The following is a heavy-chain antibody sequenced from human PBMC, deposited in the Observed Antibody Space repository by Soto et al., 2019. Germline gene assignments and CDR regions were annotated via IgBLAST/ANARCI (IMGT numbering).Heavy chain of an antibody. CDR2: IYYSGST. D-gene: IGHD5-18*01. CDR1: GGSISSGVYY. J-gene: IGHJ5*02. CDR3: ANLVDTGTPLLRWFDP. V-gene: IGHV4-31*03. Sequence: SETLSLTCTVSGGSISSGVYYWSWIRQHPGKGLEWIGYIYYSGSTNYNPSLKSRVTISVDTSKNQFSLKLSSVTAADTAVYYCANLVDTGTPLLRWFDPWGQGTLVTVSS.